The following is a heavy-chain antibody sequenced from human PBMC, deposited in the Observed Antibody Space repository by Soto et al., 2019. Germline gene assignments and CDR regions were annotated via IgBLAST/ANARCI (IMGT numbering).Heavy chain of an antibody. V-gene: IGHV1-18*01. D-gene: IGHD3-22*01. J-gene: IGHJ3*02. Sequence: QVQLAQSGPDVKKPGASVKVSCKASGYIFTSYGISWVRQAPGQGLEWMGWISAYNGNTNYAQRLQGRVLMTTDTSASTAYMELRSLRSDDTAVYYCARDRGLSGYAFDIWGQGTMVTVSS. CDR2: ISAYNGNT. CDR3: ARDRGLSGYAFDI. CDR1: GYIFTSYG.